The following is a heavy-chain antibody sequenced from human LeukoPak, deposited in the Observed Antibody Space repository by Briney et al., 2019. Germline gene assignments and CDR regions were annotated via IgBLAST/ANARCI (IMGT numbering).Heavy chain of an antibody. D-gene: IGHD3-22*01. V-gene: IGHV1-8*03. Sequence: ASVKVSCKASGYTFTSYDINWVRQATGQGLEWMGWMNPNSGNTGYAQKFQGRVTITADESTSTAYMELSSLRSEDTAVYYCARGHEDYYDSSGYSGVLSNWGQGTLVTVSS. CDR1: GYTFTSYD. CDR2: MNPNSGNT. J-gene: IGHJ4*02. CDR3: ARGHEDYYDSSGYSGVLSN.